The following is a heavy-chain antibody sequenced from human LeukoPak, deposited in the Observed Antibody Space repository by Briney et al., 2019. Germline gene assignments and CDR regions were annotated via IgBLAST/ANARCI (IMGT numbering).Heavy chain of an antibody. CDR3: ARTLMEEGDYYYYYMDV. CDR1: GFTFSDYY. J-gene: IGHJ6*03. Sequence: GGSLRLSCAASGFTFSDYYMSWIRQAPGKGLEWVSYISSSGSAIYYADSVKGRFTISRDNAKNSLYLQMNSLRAEDTAVYYCARTLMEEGDYYYYYMDVWGKGTTVTVSS. V-gene: IGHV3-11*04. CDR2: ISSSGSAI. D-gene: IGHD1-1*01.